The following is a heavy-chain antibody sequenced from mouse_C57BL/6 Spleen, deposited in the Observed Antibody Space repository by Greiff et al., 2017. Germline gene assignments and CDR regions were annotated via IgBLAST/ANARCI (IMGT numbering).Heavy chain of an antibody. CDR1: GFTFSDYG. CDR2: ISSGSSNI. CDR3: ASYYSNYFDC. V-gene: IGHV5-17*01. J-gene: IGHJ2*01. D-gene: IGHD2-5*01. Sequence: EVQLVESGGGLVKPGGSLKLSCAASGFTFSDYGMHWVRQAPEKGLEWVAYISSGSSNIYYADTVKGRFTISRDNAKNTLFLQMTSLRSEYTALYYCASYYSNYFDCWGQGTTLTVSS.